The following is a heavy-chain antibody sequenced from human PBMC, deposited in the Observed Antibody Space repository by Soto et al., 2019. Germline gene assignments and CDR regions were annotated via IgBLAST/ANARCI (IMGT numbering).Heavy chain of an antibody. CDR2: ISGSGGST. CDR3: AKATYYYDSSGFLYFDY. D-gene: IGHD3-22*01. Sequence: GGYLRLSCVASGITFGSRAMSWVRQAPGEGLEWVSAISGSGGSTYYADSVKGRFTISRDNSKNTLYLQMNSLRAEDTAVYYCAKATYYYDSSGFLYFDYWGQGTLVTVSS. V-gene: IGHV3-23*01. J-gene: IGHJ4*02. CDR1: GITFGSRA.